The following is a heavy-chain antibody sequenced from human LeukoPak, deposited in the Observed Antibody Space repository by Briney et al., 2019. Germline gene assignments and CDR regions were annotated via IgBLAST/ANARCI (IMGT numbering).Heavy chain of an antibody. CDR1: GFSVSVNS. CDR3: AKDIFRWAFDY. V-gene: IGHV3-23*01. D-gene: IGHD2-21*01. Sequence: PGGSRRLAWAASGFSVSVNSMAWVRQAAGRGREWVSGFGGRSDTYYADSVKGRFTISRDTSKTTLYLQMNSRRAEDTAVYYCAKDIFRWAFDYWGQGALVTVSS. CDR2: FGGRSDT. J-gene: IGHJ4*02.